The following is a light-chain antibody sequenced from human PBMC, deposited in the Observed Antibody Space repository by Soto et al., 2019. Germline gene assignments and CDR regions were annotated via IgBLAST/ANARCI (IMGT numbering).Light chain of an antibody. V-gene: IGLV2-8*01. CDR3: SSFAGSSTYVL. CDR1: SSDVGGYDY. Sequence: QSALTQPPSASGSPGQSVTISCTGTSSDVGGYDYVFWYQQHPGKAPKLMIYEVTKRPSGVPDGFSGSESGNTASLTASGLHAEYDAEYYFSSFAGSSTYVLFGGGITVTVL. J-gene: IGLJ3*02. CDR2: EVT.